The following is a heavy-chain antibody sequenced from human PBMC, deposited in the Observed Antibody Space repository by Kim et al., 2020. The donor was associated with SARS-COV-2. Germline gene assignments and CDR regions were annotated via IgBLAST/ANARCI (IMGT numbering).Heavy chain of an antibody. CDR2: IIPIFGTA. CDR1: GGTFSSYA. V-gene: IGHV1-69*13. CDR3: ARDWVGATTYFDY. J-gene: IGHJ4*02. Sequence: SVKVSCKASGGTFSSYAISWVRQAPGQGLEWMGGIIPIFGTANYAQKFQGRVTITADESTSTAYMELSSLRSEDTAVYYCARDWVGATTYFDYWGQGTLVTVSS. D-gene: IGHD1-26*01.